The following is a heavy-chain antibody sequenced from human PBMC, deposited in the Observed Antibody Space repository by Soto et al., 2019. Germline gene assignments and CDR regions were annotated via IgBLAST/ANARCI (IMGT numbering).Heavy chain of an antibody. CDR1: GFTLDNFA. CDR3: AKVRQEYCSGGSCYPLYFDY. J-gene: IGHJ4*02. Sequence: EVQLVESGGGLVQPGRSLRLSCAASGFTLDNFARHWVGQAPGKGLEWVSGISWNSGSIGYADSVKGRFTISRDNAKNSLYLQMNSLRAEDTALYYCAKVRQEYCSGGSCYPLYFDYWGQGTLLTVSS. CDR2: ISWNSGSI. V-gene: IGHV3-9*01. D-gene: IGHD2-15*01.